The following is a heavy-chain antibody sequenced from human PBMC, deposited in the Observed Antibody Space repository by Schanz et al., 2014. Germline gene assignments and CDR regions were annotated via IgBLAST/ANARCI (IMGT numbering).Heavy chain of an antibody. J-gene: IGHJ6*02. CDR1: GFAFSSYS. V-gene: IGHV3-48*01. CDR3: AKARRKSNCSGGRCFHYSYYGMDV. Sequence: EVQLVESGGGFVQPGGSLGLSCTASGFAFSSYSMNWVRQAPGKGLEWVSYISSSGTTIYYADSVKGRFTISRDNAKNSLFLQMNSLRVEDTAVYYCAKARRKSNCSGGRCFHYSYYGMDVWGQGTTVTVS. CDR2: ISSSGTTI. D-gene: IGHD2-15*01.